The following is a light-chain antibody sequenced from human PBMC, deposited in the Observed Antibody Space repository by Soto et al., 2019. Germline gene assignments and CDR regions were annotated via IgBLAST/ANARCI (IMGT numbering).Light chain of an antibody. CDR2: ATS. CDR1: QTVAKS. Sequence: DTQMTQSPSSLPASVGDRVTITCRASQTVAKSLNWYQQKPGKAPDLLIYATSHLHSEVPSRFSGSGSGTDFTLTINSPQPEDFATYYCQQVYRMPPTVGQVTKVDIK. CDR3: QQVYRMPPT. J-gene: IGKJ1*01. V-gene: IGKV1-39*01.